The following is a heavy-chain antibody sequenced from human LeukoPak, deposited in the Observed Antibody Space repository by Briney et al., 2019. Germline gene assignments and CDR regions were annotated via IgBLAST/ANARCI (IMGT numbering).Heavy chain of an antibody. CDR3: VKRLRGDYDSSGYSLGN. V-gene: IGHV3-73*01. CDR1: GFTFSGSS. Sequence: GGSLRLTCAASGFTFSGSSLLWVRQAPGKGLEWVGRIRSKANNYATVYPASLKGRFTISRDDSKNTAFLLMTRLKFEDTAVYYCVKRLRGDYDSSGYSLGNWGQGTLVTVSS. D-gene: IGHD3-22*01. CDR2: IRSKANNYAT. J-gene: IGHJ4*02.